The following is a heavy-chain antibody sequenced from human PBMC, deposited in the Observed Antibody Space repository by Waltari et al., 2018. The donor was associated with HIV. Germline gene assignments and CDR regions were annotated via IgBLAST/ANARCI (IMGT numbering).Heavy chain of an antibody. Sequence: QMQLVQSGPEVKKPGTSVKVSCKASGFTFTSSAVHWVRQARGQSLEWIVWTVVGRGNAKYAQKFQERVTITRDRTTSTAYMELSSLRAEDTAVYYCAAPSDPTVTRGIFDYWGQGTLVTVSS. J-gene: IGHJ4*02. D-gene: IGHD4-4*01. CDR1: GFTFTSSA. V-gene: IGHV1-58*01. CDR2: TVVGRGNA. CDR3: AAPSDPTVTRGIFDY.